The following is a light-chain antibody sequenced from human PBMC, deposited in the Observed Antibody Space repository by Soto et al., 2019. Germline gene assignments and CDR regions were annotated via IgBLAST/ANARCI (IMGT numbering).Light chain of an antibody. CDR3: QQYNKGPVT. CDR1: QSISRN. V-gene: IGKV3-15*01. Sequence: EIVVTQYPVTLSVSPGERATFSCRASQSISRNLAWYQQKLGQAPRLLIYGASTRATGIAARFSGSGSGTDFTLTISSLQPEDFGVYYCQQYNKGPVTFGQGTKVDIK. J-gene: IGKJ1*01. CDR2: GAS.